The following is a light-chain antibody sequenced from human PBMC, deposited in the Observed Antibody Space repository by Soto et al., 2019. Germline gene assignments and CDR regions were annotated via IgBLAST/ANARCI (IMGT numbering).Light chain of an antibody. CDR1: SSDVGAYNY. CDR3: SSYTSISIVV. CDR2: DVS. J-gene: IGLJ2*01. V-gene: IGLV2-14*01. Sequence: QSALTQPASVSGSPGQSITVSGTGTSSDVGAYNYVSWYQQHPGKAPKLMIYDVSKRPSGVSNRFSGSKSGNTASLTISGLQAEDEADYYCSSYTSISIVVFGGGTKLTVL.